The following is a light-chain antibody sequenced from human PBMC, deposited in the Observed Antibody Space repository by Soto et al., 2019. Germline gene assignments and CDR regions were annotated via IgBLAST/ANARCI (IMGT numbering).Light chain of an antibody. CDR3: QQYGSSPPGLT. CDR1: QSVSSSY. Sequence: EIVLTQSPGTLSLSPGERATLSCRASQSVSSSYLAWYQQKPGQAPRLLIYGASSRATGIPDRFSGSGSGTDVTLTISRLEPEDCGVYYCQQYGSSPPGLTFGGGTKVEIK. V-gene: IGKV3-20*01. CDR2: GAS. J-gene: IGKJ4*01.